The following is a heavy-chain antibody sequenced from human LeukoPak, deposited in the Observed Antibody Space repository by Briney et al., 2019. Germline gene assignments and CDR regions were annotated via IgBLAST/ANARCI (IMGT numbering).Heavy chain of an antibody. CDR3: ARGRDIVVVVAADFDY. D-gene: IGHD2-15*01. Sequence: SETLSLTCVVYGVSFSNYYWSWIRQTPGKGLEWIGGIYHSGSTDYNPSLKSRVTISIDTSKNHFSLKLSSVTAADTAVYYCARGRDIVVVVAADFDYWGQGTLVTVSS. V-gene: IGHV4-34*01. CDR2: IYHSGST. CDR1: GVSFSNYY. J-gene: IGHJ4*02.